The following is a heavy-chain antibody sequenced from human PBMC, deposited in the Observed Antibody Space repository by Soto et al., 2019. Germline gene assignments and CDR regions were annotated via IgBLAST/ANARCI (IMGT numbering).Heavy chain of an antibody. CDR2: VYYTGTT. J-gene: IGHJ4*02. CDR1: NFSVLTSIYY. D-gene: IGHD2-2*01. V-gene: IGHV4-39*01. Sequence: PSETLSLTCTVSNFSVLTSIYYWAWIRQPPGKGLEWVGTVYYTGTTYYNPSLQSRVTISIDTSKNQFSLNLNSVTAADTAVYYCARNWNLALDPAAYFDSWGQGTLVTVSS. CDR3: ARNWNLALDPAAYFDS.